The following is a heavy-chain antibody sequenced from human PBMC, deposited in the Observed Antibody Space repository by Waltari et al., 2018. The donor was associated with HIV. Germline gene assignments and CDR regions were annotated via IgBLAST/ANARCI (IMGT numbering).Heavy chain of an antibody. CDR2: IYYSGST. V-gene: IGHV4-39*01. D-gene: IGHD3-9*01. J-gene: IGHJ4*02. CDR3: ARMGQTDDILTGHHY. CDR1: GGSISSSSYY. Sequence: QLHLQESGPGLVKPSETLSLTCTVSGGSISSSSYYWGWIRQPPEKGLEGIGSIYYSGSTYYTPSLKSRVIISVDTSKNQFSVKLSSVTAADTAVYYCARMGQTDDILTGHHYWGQGTLVTVSS.